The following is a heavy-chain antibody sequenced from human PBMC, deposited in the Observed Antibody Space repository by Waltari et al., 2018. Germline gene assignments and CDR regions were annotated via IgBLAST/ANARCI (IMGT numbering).Heavy chain of an antibody. CDR2: ISGSGGST. CDR3: AKDSKISIAARLPFDY. Sequence: EVQLLESGGGLVQPGGSLRLSCAASGFTFSSYAMSCVRQAPRKGLEWVSAISGSGGSTYYADSVKGRFTVSRDNSKNTLYLQMNSLRAEDTAVYYCAKDSKISIAARLPFDYWGQGTLVTVSS. D-gene: IGHD6-6*01. J-gene: IGHJ4*02. CDR1: GFTFSSYA. V-gene: IGHV3-23*01.